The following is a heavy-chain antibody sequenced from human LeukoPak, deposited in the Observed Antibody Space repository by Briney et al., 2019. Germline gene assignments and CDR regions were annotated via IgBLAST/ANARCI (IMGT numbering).Heavy chain of an antibody. D-gene: IGHD3-10*01. Sequence: ASVKVSCKASGYTFTSYDINWVRQATGQGLEWMGWMNPNSGNTGYAQKFQGRVTMTRKNPISTAYMELSSRRSEDTPVYYCARTITMVRGVTEDVDYWGQGTLVTVSS. CDR2: MNPNSGNT. J-gene: IGHJ4*02. V-gene: IGHV1-8*02. CDR3: ARTITMVRGVTEDVDY. CDR1: GYTFTSYD.